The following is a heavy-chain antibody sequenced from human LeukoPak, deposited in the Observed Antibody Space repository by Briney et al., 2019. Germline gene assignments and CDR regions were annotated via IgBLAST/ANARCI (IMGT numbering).Heavy chain of an antibody. D-gene: IGHD3-10*01. CDR2: VTNSGGST. V-gene: IGHV3-23*01. Sequence: PGGSLRLSCAASGFTFSSYAMSWVRQAPGKGLEWVCTVTNSGGSTYHADSVKGRFTISRDNSKNTLSLQMNGLRAEDTAVYYCARGRSITLLRGVAMSDGFDIWGQGAMVAVSS. J-gene: IGHJ3*02. CDR3: ARGRSITLLRGVAMSDGFDI. CDR1: GFTFSSYA.